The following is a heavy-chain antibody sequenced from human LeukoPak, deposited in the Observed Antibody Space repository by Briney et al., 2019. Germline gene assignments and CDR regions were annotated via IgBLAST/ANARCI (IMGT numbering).Heavy chain of an antibody. CDR2: ISASGGST. CDR1: GFTFSSSA. CDR3: LLIILGGSSQK. D-gene: IGHD3-3*01. Sequence: QPGGSLRLSCAASGFTFSSSAMSWVRQVPGKGLEWVSGISASGGSTSYADSVKGRFTTSRDNAKNTFYLQMNSLRVEDTAVYYCLLIILGGSSQKWGQGTLVTVSS. V-gene: IGHV3-23*01. J-gene: IGHJ1*01.